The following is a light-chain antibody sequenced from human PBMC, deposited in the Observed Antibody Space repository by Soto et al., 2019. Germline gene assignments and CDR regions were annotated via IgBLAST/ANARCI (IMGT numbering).Light chain of an antibody. V-gene: IGKV3-20*01. CDR3: QQYGSSRT. CDR1: QSVSSSH. Sequence: EIVLTQSPATLSLSPGERATLSCRASQSVSSSHLAWYQHKPGQAPRLLIYDTSIRASGIPDRFSGSGSGTDFTLTISRLEPEDFAVYYCQQYGSSRTFGQGTKVDIK. J-gene: IGKJ1*01. CDR2: DTS.